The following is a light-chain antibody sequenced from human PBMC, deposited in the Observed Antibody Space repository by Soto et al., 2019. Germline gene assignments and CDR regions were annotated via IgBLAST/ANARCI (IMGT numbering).Light chain of an antibody. CDR3: QQRAVWPLS. CDR2: GAS. Sequence: EVVLTQSPAILSLSPGETATLSCRAGQPIRNDLGWYQQRPGQAPRLLIYGASNRATGIPDRFSGSGSVTDFTLTITRLAPEDFAIYYCQQRAVWPLSFGGGTKVEIK. CDR1: QPIRND. V-gene: IGKV3-11*01. J-gene: IGKJ4*01.